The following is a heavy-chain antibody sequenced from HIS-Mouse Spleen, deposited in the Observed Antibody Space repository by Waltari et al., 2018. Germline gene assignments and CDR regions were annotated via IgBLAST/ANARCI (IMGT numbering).Heavy chain of an antibody. CDR2: ISYDGSNK. D-gene: IGHD7-27*01. J-gene: IGHJ3*02. Sequence: QVQLVESGGGVVQPGRALRPSCAASGFTFSSYAMPWVRRAPGKGLEWVAVISYDGSNKYYADSVKGRFTISRDNSKNTLYLQMNSLRAEDTAVYYCARGPLANWGYRAFDIWGQGTMVTVSS. CDR1: GFTFSSYA. V-gene: IGHV3-30-3*01. CDR3: ARGPLANWGYRAFDI.